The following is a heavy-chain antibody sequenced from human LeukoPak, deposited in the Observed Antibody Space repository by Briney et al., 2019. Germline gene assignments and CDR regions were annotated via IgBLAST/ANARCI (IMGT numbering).Heavy chain of an antibody. J-gene: IGHJ4*02. CDR2: IKQDGSEK. Sequence: GGSLRLSCAASGFTFSSYWMSWVRQAPGKGLEWVANIKQDGSEKYYVDSVKGRFTISRGNAKNSLYLQMNSLRAEDTAVYYCARVSPNTATTLQYFDYWGQGTLVTVSS. CDR3: ARVSPNTATTLQYFDY. V-gene: IGHV3-7*04. D-gene: IGHD4-17*01. CDR1: GFTFSSYW.